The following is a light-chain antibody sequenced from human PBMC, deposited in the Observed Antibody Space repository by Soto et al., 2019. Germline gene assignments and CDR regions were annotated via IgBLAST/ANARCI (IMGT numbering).Light chain of an antibody. V-gene: IGKV1-8*01. J-gene: IGKJ4*01. CDR2: ATS. CDR3: QQCYSYPLT. CDR1: ERIYSY. Sequence: AIRMTQSPSSLSASTGDRVTIICRASERIYSYLAWYQQKPGKAPKLLIYATSTLQSGVPSRFSGGGSGTDFTLTISYLQSEDFATYYCQQCYSYPLTFGGGTKVEIK.